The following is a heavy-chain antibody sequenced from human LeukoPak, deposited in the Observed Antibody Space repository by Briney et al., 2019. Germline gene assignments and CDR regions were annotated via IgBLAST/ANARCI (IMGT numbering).Heavy chain of an antibody. CDR1: GFTFSDYY. Sequence: GGSLRLSCAASGFTFSDYYMSWIRQAPGKGLEWVSYISSSSSYTNYADSVKGRFTISRDNAKNSLYLQMNSLRAEDTAGYYCAKVASLCTSTSCVRGGFDYWGQGTLVTVSS. V-gene: IGHV3-11*05. CDR2: ISSSSSYT. D-gene: IGHD2-2*01. CDR3: AKVASLCTSTSCVRGGFDY. J-gene: IGHJ4*02.